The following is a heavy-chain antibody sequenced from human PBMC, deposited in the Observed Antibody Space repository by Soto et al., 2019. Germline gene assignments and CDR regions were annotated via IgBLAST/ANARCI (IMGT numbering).Heavy chain of an antibody. CDR1: GYTFTDYY. D-gene: IGHD3-3*01. Sequence: ASVKVSCKASGYTFTDYYMHWVRQAPGQGLEWMGWVNPNSGDTNYAQKFQGWVTMTRDTSISTAYMELSRLGSDDTAVYYCATQRNHDVWNGYYGALDYWGQGTLVTVSS. CDR3: ATQRNHDVWNGYYGALDY. V-gene: IGHV1-2*04. J-gene: IGHJ4*02. CDR2: VNPNSGDT.